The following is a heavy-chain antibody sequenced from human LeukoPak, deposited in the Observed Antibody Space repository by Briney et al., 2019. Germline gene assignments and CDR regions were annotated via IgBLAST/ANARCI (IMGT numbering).Heavy chain of an antibody. CDR1: GGSVSSGTYY. D-gene: IGHD2-15*01. CDR3: AGLGYCSGGSCSLDY. V-gene: IGHV4-61*01. CDR2: IYYSGST. J-gene: IGHJ4*02. Sequence: PSETLSLTCTVSGGSVSSGTYYWSWIRQPPGKGLEWIGYIYYSGSTNYNPSLKSRVTISVDTSKNQFSLKLSSVTAADTAVYYCAGLGYCSGGSCSLDYWGQGTLVTVSS.